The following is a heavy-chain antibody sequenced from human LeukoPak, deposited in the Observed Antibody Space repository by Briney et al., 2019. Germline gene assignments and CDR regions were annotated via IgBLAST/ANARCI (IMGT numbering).Heavy chain of an antibody. V-gene: IGHV1-8*02. CDR2: MNPNRGNT. J-gene: IGHJ4*02. CDR3: ARGVAGSATGY. Sequence: GASVKVSCKASGGTFSSYAIYWVRQATGQGLEWMGWMNPNRGNTGYAQKFQGRVTMTRNTSISTAYMELSSLRSEDTAVYYGARGVAGSATGYWGQGTLVTVSS. CDR1: GGTFSSYA.